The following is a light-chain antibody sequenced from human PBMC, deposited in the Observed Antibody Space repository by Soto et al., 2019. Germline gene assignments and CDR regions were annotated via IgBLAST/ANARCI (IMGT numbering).Light chain of an antibody. V-gene: IGKV1-5*01. CDR2: DAS. Sequence: DIQMTQSPSTPSASVGDRVTITCRASQSISNWLAWYQQKPGKAPKLLIYDASTLESGVPSRFSGSGSGTEFTLTISSLQPDDFATYYCQQYNDYSSLTFGGGTKVEIK. CDR3: QQYNDYSSLT. J-gene: IGKJ4*01. CDR1: QSISNW.